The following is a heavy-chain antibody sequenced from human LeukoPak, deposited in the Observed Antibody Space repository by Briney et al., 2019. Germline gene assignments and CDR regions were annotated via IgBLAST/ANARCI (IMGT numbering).Heavy chain of an antibody. CDR1: GITFNSYE. J-gene: IGHJ4*02. CDR3: ARFGSSDYYFDS. CDR2: ISGSGSIK. Sequence: PGGSLRLSCAASGITFNSYEMNWVRLAPGKGLEWVSYISGSGSIKYYADSVKGRFTISRDNAKNSLYLQMNSLRAEDTAVYYCARFGSSDYYFDSWDQGTLVTVSS. D-gene: IGHD2-15*01. V-gene: IGHV3-48*03.